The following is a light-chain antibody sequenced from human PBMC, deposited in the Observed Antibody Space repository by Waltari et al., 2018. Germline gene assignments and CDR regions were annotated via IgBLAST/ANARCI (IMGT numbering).Light chain of an antibody. CDR2: DAS. Sequence: ETVLTQSPATLSLSPGERATLSCRASEDVSIYLAWYQQKPGQAPRLLIYDASNRATGIPTRFSGSGSGTDFTLTISSLEPEDFALYYCQQRRNWPPLTFGGGTKVEI. CDR1: EDVSIY. J-gene: IGKJ4*01. CDR3: QQRRNWPPLT. V-gene: IGKV3-11*01.